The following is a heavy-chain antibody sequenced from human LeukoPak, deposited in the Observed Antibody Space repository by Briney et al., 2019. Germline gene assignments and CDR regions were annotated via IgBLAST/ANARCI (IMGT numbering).Heavy chain of an antibody. D-gene: IGHD3-10*01. CDR3: ARGLRLLWFGEFDY. Sequence: PGGSLRLSCAASGFTVSSNYMSWVRQAPGKGLEWVSVIYSGGSTYYADSVKGRFTISRDNSKNTLYLQMNSLRAEDTAVYYCARGLRLLWFGEFDYWGQGTLVTVSS. CDR1: GFTVSSNY. V-gene: IGHV3-53*01. J-gene: IGHJ4*02. CDR2: IYSGGST.